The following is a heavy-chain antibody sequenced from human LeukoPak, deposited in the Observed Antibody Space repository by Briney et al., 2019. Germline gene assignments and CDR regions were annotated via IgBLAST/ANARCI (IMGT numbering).Heavy chain of an antibody. Sequence: GGSLRLSCAASGFTFSSYAMSWVRQAPGKGLEWVSAISGSGGSTYYADSVKGRFTISRDNAKNSLYLQMNSLRAEDTAVYYCARDLILGYCSSTSCYPEYFQHWGQGTLVTVSS. CDR1: GFTFSSYA. CDR3: ARDLILGYCSSTSCYPEYFQH. CDR2: ISGSGGST. D-gene: IGHD2-2*01. J-gene: IGHJ1*01. V-gene: IGHV3-23*01.